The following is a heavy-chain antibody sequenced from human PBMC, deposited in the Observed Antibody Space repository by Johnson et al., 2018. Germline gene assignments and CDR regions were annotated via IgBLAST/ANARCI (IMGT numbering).Heavy chain of an antibody. CDR3: TRGSVVTPPYFQH. Sequence: VQLQESGGGLVKPGGSXRLSCAASGFTFSDYYMSWIRQAPGKGLEWVGRSRNKANSYTTEYAASVKGRFTISRDDSKNSLYLQMNTLKSEDTAVYFCTRGSVVTPPYFQHWGQGTLVTVSS. CDR1: GFTFSDYY. V-gene: IGHV3-72*01. CDR2: SRNKANSYTT. J-gene: IGHJ1*01. D-gene: IGHD4-23*01.